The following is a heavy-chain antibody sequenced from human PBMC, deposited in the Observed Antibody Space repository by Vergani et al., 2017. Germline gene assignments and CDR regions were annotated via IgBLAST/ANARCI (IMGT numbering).Heavy chain of an antibody. CDR2: INAGNGNT. CDR3: ASELRNDYGDYAPPLN. D-gene: IGHD4-17*01. CDR1: GYTFTSYA. J-gene: IGHJ4*02. Sequence: QVQLVQSGAEVKKPGASVKVSCKASGYTFTSYAMHWVRQAPGQRLEWMGWINAGNGNTKYSQKFQGRVTITRDTSASTAYMELSSLRSKDTAVYYCASELRNDYGDYAPPLNWGQGTLVTVSS. V-gene: IGHV1-3*01.